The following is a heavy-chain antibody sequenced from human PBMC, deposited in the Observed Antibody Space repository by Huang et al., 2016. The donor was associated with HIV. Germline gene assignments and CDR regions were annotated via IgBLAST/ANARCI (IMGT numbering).Heavy chain of an antibody. J-gene: IGHJ2*01. D-gene: IGHD3-9*01. V-gene: IGHV4-34*01. CDR3: VRGPRYVSADWYARLRNYWFFDL. Sequence: QQQLQQWGAGLLKPSETLSLTCAVYGGSFTNYYWGWIRQPPGKGLEWIGEINNGGSAPYSPSLKRRVSIYLDTSTNQVTLKLTAVSAADTAVYYCVRGPRYVSADWYARLRNYWFFDLWGRGSLVSVSS. CDR1: GGSFTNYY. CDR2: INNGGSA.